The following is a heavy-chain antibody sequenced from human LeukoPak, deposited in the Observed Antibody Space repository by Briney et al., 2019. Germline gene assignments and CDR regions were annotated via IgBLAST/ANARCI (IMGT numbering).Heavy chain of an antibody. CDR3: TTPGDSGWYNH. J-gene: IGHJ4*02. CDR2: ISFDGRKK. D-gene: IGHD6-19*01. CDR1: GFNFNNYV. Sequence: GRSLRLSCAASGFNFNNYVMHWVRQAPGKGLEWVTEISFDGRKKTYVDSVRDRFTVSRDNSKNIMYLQMNSLRAEDAALYYCTTPGDSGWYNHWGQGTLVTVSS. V-gene: IGHV3-30*03.